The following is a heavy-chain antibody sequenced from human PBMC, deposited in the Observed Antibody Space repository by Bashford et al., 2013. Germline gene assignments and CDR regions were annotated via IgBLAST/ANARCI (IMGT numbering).Heavy chain of an antibody. J-gene: IGHJ2*01. CDR2: IYYSGST. Sequence: IRQPPGKGLEWIGYIYYSGSTNYNPSLKSRVTISVDTSKNQFSLKLSSVTAADTAVYYCASIPRAGSYWYFDLVGPGTLVHRLL. CDR3: ASIPRAGSYWYFDL. V-gene: IGHV4-59*01. D-gene: IGHD2-15*01.